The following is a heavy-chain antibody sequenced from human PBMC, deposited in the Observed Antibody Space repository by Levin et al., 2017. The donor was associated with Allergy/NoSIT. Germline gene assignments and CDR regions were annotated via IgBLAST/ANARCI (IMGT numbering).Heavy chain of an antibody. Sequence: GESLKISCAASGFTFSSYAMHWVRQAPGKGLEWVAVISYDGSNKYYADSVKGRFTISRDNSKNTLYLQMNSLRAEDTAVYYCARETQQQLVRQWQPLLYWGQGTLVTVSS. V-gene: IGHV3-30-3*01. CDR3: ARETQQQLVRQWQPLLY. CDR2: ISYDGSNK. D-gene: IGHD6-13*01. J-gene: IGHJ4*02. CDR1: GFTFSSYA.